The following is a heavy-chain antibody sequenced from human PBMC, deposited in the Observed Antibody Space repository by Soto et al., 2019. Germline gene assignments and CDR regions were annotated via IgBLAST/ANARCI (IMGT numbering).Heavy chain of an antibody. CDR1: GFTFSSYA. D-gene: IGHD4-17*01. V-gene: IGHV3-64D*06. J-gene: IGHJ4*02. Sequence: PGGSLRLSCSASGFTFSSYAMHWVRQAPGKGLEYVSAISSNGGSTYYADSVKGRFTISRDNSKNTLYLQMSSLRAEDTAVYYCVRGGYGDYVVFDYCGQGPLVTVYS. CDR3: VRGGYGDYVVFDY. CDR2: ISSNGGST.